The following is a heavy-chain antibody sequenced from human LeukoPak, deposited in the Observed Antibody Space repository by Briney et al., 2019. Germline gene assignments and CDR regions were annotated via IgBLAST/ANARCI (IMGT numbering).Heavy chain of an antibody. CDR3: ARGTYYYDSSGYCFFDY. D-gene: IGHD3-22*01. J-gene: IGHJ4*02. V-gene: IGHV1-18*01. Sequence: ASVKVSCKASGYTFTTYGISWVRQAPGQGLEWMGWISVYNGNTNYAQKFQGRVTMTRDTSISTAYMELSRLRSDDTAVYYCARGTYYYDSSGYCFFDYWGQGTLVTVSS. CDR2: ISVYNGNT. CDR1: GYTFTTYG.